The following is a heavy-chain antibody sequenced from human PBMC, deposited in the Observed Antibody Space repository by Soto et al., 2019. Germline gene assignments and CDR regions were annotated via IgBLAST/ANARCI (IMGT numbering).Heavy chain of an antibody. J-gene: IGHJ4*02. CDR3: ATSLAAAGTSPATGFDY. CDR2: IYYSGST. CDR1: GGSISSYY. Sequence: PSETLSLTCTVSGGSISSYYWSWIRQPPGKGLEWIGYIYYSGSTNYNPSLKSRVTISVDTSKNQFSLKLSSVTAADTAVYYCATSLAAAGTSPATGFDYWGQGTLVTVSS. V-gene: IGHV4-59*01. D-gene: IGHD6-13*01.